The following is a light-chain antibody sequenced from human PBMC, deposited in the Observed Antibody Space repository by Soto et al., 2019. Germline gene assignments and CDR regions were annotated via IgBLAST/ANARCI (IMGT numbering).Light chain of an antibody. V-gene: IGLV1-51*01. CDR3: GTWDASLSAVV. CDR1: SSNIETNP. CDR2: NDD. J-gene: IGLJ2*01. Sequence: QSVLTQPPSASAAPGQKVTISCSGSSSNIETNPVYWYRHLPGTAPKLLIHNDDKRPSGIPDRFSGSKSGTSATLGITGLQTGDEADYYCGTWDASLSAVVFGGGTQLTVL.